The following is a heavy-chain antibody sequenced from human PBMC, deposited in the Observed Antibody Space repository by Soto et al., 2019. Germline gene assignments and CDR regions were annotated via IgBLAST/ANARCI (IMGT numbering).Heavy chain of an antibody. CDR2: IYYSGST. V-gene: IGHV4-39*01. Sequence: QLQLQESGPGLVKPSETLSLTCTVSGGSISSSSYYWGWISQPPGKGLEWIGSIYYSGSTYYNPSLKSRVTISVDTSKNQFSLKLSSVTAADTGVYYCARHGRWFDPWGQGTLVTVSS. CDR1: GGSISSSSYY. J-gene: IGHJ5*02. CDR3: ARHGRWFDP.